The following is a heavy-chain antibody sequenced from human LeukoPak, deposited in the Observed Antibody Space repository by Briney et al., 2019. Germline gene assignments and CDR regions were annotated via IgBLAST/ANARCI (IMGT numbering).Heavy chain of an antibody. J-gene: IGHJ4*02. CDR3: ARARGGIAAATFDY. Sequence: GGSLRLSCAASGFTFSSYSMNWVRQAPGKGLEWVSYISSSSSTIYYTDSVKGRFTISRDNAKNSLYLQMNSLRAEDTAVYYCARARGGIAAATFDYWGQGTLVTVSS. CDR1: GFTFSSYS. V-gene: IGHV3-48*04. CDR2: ISSSSSTI. D-gene: IGHD6-13*01.